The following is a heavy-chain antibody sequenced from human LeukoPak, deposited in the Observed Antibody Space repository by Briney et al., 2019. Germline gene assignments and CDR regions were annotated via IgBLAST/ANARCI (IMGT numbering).Heavy chain of an antibody. CDR1: GGSFGGYY. V-gene: IGHV4-34*01. CDR2: INHSGST. D-gene: IGHD3-10*01. J-gene: IGHJ6*02. Sequence: SETLSLTCAVYGGSFGGYYWSWIRQPPGKGLEWIGEINHSGSTNYNPSLKSRVTTSVDTSKNQFSLKLSSVTAADTAVYYCARGGRMVRGVIIYGMDVWGQGTTVTVSS. CDR3: ARGGRMVRGVIIYGMDV.